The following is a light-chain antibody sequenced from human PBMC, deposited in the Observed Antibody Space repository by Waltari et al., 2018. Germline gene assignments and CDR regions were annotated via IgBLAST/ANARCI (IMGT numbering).Light chain of an antibody. V-gene: IGKV4-1*01. CDR3: QQYYTTPFT. CDR2: WAS. CDR1: QSILDSSDNRNS. Sequence: DIVMTQSPDSLAVSLGERATINRKSSQSILDSSDNRNSLAWYQQKPGQPPELLIYWASTRESGVPDRFSGSGSGTDFTLTISSLQAEDVAVYYCQQYYTTPFTFGPGTKVDI. J-gene: IGKJ3*01.